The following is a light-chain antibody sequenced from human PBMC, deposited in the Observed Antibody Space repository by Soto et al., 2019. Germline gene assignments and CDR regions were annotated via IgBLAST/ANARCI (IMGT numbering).Light chain of an antibody. V-gene: IGLV2-23*01. J-gene: IGLJ1*01. Sequence: QSALTQPASVSGSPGQSITISCTGTSSDVGSYNFVSWYQQHPGKAPKVIIYEGSKRPSGVSNRFSGSKSGNTASLTISGLQAEDEADYYCCSYGGDFAPDVFGSGTKLTVL. CDR2: EGS. CDR3: CSYGGDFAPDV. CDR1: SSDVGSYNF.